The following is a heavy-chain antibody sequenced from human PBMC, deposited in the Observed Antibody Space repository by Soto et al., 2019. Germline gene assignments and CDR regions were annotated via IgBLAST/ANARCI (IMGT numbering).Heavy chain of an antibody. V-gene: IGHV3-23*01. Sequence: GGSLRLSCSTSGFTFSTYAMNWVRQAPGKGLEWVSALSGSGGTTYYADSVRGRFTISRDNSKNTLFLQMSSLRAEDTALYSCATHRAGYGSGSDTFYFDFWGQGTLVTVSS. J-gene: IGHJ4*02. CDR2: LSGSGGTT. CDR3: ATHRAGYGSGSDTFYFDF. D-gene: IGHD3-10*01. CDR1: GFTFSTYA.